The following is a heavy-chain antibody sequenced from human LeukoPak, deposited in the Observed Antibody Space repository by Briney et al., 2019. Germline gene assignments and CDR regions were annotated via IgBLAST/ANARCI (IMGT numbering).Heavy chain of an antibody. J-gene: IGHJ4*02. CDR1: EFTFDNYA. V-gene: IGHV3-23*01. CDR2: ISGSGGST. D-gene: IGHD3-10*01. CDR3: AKSYGSGSYRDY. Sequence: GGSLRLSCAASEFTFDNYAMNWVRQAPGKGLEWVSAISGSGGSTYYADSVKGRFTISRDNSKNTLYLQMNSLRAEDTAVYYCAKSYGSGSYRDYWGQGTLVTVSS.